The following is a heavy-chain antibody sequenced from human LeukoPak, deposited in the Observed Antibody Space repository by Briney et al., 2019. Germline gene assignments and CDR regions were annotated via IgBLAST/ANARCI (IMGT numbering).Heavy chain of an antibody. J-gene: IGHJ4*02. Sequence: ASVKVSCKTSGYSFILYGISWVRQAPGQGPEWMGWISTSTGDTKYTQKFQGRVTLTTDTSTSTAYMELSSLRSDDTAGYYCARDDNYGIFVNVDYWGQGTLVTVSS. CDR3: ARDDNYGIFVNVDY. V-gene: IGHV1-18*01. D-gene: IGHD4-11*01. CDR2: ISTSTGDT. CDR1: GYSFILYG.